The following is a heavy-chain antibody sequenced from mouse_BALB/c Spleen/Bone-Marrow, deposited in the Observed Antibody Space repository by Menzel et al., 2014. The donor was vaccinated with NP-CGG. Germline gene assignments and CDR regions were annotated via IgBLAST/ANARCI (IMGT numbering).Heavy chain of an antibody. CDR1: GFDFSRYW. CDR3: ARLGYYGVMVY. V-gene: IGHV4-1*02. J-gene: IGHJ4*01. CDR2: INPDSTTI. D-gene: IGHD1-1*01. Sequence: EVMLVESGGGLVQPGGSLKLSCAAPGFDFSRYWMSWVRQAPGKGLEWIGEINPDSTTINYTPSLKNKFIISRDNAKNSLYLQMSKVRSEDTALYYCARLGYYGVMVYWGQGTSVTVSS.